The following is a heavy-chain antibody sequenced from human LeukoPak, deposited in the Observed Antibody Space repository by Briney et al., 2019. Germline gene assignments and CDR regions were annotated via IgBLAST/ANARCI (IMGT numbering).Heavy chain of an antibody. Sequence: SGGSLRLSCAASGFTFSNAWMSWVRQAPGKGLEWVGRIKSKTDGGTTDYAAPVKGRFTISRDDSKNTLYLQMNSLKTEDTAVYYCTTDSAVTMWGAFDIWGQGTMVTVSS. CDR2: IKSKTDGGTT. CDR3: TTDSAVTMWGAFDI. CDR1: GFTFSNAW. V-gene: IGHV3-15*01. J-gene: IGHJ3*02. D-gene: IGHD4-11*01.